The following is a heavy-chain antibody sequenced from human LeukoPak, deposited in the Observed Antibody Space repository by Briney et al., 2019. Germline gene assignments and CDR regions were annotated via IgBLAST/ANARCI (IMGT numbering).Heavy chain of an antibody. V-gene: IGHV3-30*04. CDR1: WVPLCIFL. J-gene: IGHJ4*02. CDR3: ARDVHAPADYYFDY. D-gene: IGHD2-2*01. Sequence: GGSLGLSRGVSWVPLCIFLVQGAPAAPGKGVGEGGVISNDGRDKHNADSVKGRFTISRDNSKNTLYVQMNSLRAEDTAVYYCARDVHAPADYYFDYWGQGTPVTVSS. CDR2: ISNDGRDK.